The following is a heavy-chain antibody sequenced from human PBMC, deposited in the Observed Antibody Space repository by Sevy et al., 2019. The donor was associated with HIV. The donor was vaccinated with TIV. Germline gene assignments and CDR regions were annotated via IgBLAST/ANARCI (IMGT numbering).Heavy chain of an antibody. CDR1: GFTFSGYY. CDR2: SRNKANSYIT. J-gene: IGHJ4*02. V-gene: IGHV3-72*01. Sequence: GGSLRLSCAASGFTFSGYYMDWVRQAPGEGLEWVGRSRNKANSYITEYAASVKGRFSISRDDSNNSLFLQMNSLKTEDTAVYYCVREGAAAGDFDWWGQGTPVTVSS. D-gene: IGHD6-13*01. CDR3: VREGAAAGDFDW.